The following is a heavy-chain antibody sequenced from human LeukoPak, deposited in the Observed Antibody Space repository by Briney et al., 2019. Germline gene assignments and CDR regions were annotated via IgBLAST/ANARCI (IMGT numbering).Heavy chain of an antibody. Sequence: PSETLSLTCAVYGGSFSGYYWSWIRQPPGKGLEWIGEINHSGSTNYNPSLKSRVTISVDTSKNQFSLKLSSVTAADTAVYYCARLYGSGSYYSPYYYMDVWGKGTTVTISS. CDR2: INHSGST. CDR1: GGSFSGYY. V-gene: IGHV4-34*01. J-gene: IGHJ6*03. CDR3: ARLYGSGSYYSPYYYMDV. D-gene: IGHD3-10*01.